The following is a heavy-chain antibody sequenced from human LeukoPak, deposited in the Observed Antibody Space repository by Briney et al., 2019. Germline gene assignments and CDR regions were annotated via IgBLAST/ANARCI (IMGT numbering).Heavy chain of an antibody. CDR1: GYTFTSYG. CDR3: ARVLPTAAAGFPVYYYYKDV. V-gene: IGHV1-18*01. J-gene: IGHJ6*03. Sequence: ASVKVSCKASGYTFTSYGISWVRQAPGQGLEWMGWISAYNGNTNYAQKLQGRVTMTTDTSTSTAYMELRSLRSDDTAVYYCARVLPTAAAGFPVYYYYKDVWGKGTTVTVSS. D-gene: IGHD6-13*01. CDR2: ISAYNGNT.